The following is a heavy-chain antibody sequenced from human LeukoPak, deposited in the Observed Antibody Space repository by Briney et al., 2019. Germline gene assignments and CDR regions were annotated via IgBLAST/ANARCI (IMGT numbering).Heavy chain of an antibody. CDR2: ISSSSSYI. D-gene: IGHD6-13*01. CDR1: GFTFSSYS. V-gene: IGHV3-21*01. Sequence: PGGSLRLSCAASGFTFSSYSMNWVRQAPGKGLEWVSSISSSSSYIYYADSVKGRFTISRDNAKNSLYLQMNSLRAEDTAVYYCARETVYSSSWYMEETNNGFDPWGQGTLVTVSS. CDR3: ARETVYSSSWYMEETNNGFDP. J-gene: IGHJ5*02.